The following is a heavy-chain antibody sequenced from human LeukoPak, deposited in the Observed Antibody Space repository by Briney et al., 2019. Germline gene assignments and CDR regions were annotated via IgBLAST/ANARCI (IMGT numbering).Heavy chain of an antibody. CDR3: ATQDVDIVATRLQYYFDY. D-gene: IGHD5-12*01. CDR2: IIPIFGTA. Sequence: ASVKVSCKASGGTFSSYAISWVRQAPGQGLEWMGGIIPIFGTANYAQKFQGRVTITADKSTSTAYMELSSLRSEDTAVYYCATQDVDIVATRLQYYFDYWGQGTLVTVSS. J-gene: IGHJ4*02. V-gene: IGHV1-69*06. CDR1: GGTFSSYA.